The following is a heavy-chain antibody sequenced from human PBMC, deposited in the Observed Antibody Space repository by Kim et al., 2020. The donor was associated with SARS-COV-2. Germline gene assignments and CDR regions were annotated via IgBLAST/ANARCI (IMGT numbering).Heavy chain of an antibody. Sequence: SETLSLTCAVYGGSFSGYYWSWIRQPPGKGLEWIGEINHSGSTNYNPSLKSRVTISVDTSKNQFSLKLSSVTAADTAVYYCARSPLRTMIVVATQYYFDYWGQGTLVTVSS. V-gene: IGHV4-34*01. J-gene: IGHJ4*02. CDR3: ARSPLRTMIVVATQYYFDY. CDR2: INHSGST. D-gene: IGHD3-22*01. CDR1: GGSFSGYY.